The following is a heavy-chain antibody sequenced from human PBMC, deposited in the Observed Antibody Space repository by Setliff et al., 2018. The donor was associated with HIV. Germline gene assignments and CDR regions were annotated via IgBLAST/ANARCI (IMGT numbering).Heavy chain of an antibody. CDR1: RDSIKNYY. J-gene: IGHJ4*02. CDR2: IYHSGNT. V-gene: IGHV4-59*01. D-gene: IGHD3-16*01. Sequence: LSLTCTVSRDSIKNYYWNWIRQPPGKGLEWIGKIYHSGNTFYNSSLKSRVSISVDTSKNQFSLRLRSVTAADTAIYYCARERPPREGWGDYFDHWGQGTLVTVSS. CDR3: ARERPPREGWGDYFDH.